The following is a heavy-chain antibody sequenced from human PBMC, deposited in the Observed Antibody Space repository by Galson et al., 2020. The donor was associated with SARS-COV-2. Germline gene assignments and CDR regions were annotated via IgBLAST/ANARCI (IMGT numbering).Heavy chain of an antibody. CDR2: IYYSGIA. Sequence: SETLSLTCTVSSGSINRSPNYWGWIRQPPGKGLEWIGSIYYSGIAYYNPSLKSRVTISVDTSKNQFSLKLNSVTAADTAVYYCARLVPTSWPMWFDYWGQGTLVTVSS. D-gene: IGHD2-2*01. CDR1: SGSINRSPNY. V-gene: IGHV4-39*01. J-gene: IGHJ4*02. CDR3: ARLVPTSWPMWFDY.